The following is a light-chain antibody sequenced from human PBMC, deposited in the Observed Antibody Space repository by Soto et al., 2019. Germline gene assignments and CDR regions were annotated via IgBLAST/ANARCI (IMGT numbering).Light chain of an antibody. CDR2: GAS. V-gene: IGKV3-20*01. J-gene: IGKJ2*01. CDR3: QHYGSSLYT. Sequence: EIVLTQSPGTLSLSPGERATLSCRASQSVSSNYLAWYHQKPGQAPRLLIYGASSRATGIPDRFSGSGSGTDSTLTISRLEPEDFAVYYCQHYGSSLYTFGQGTKLEIK. CDR1: QSVSSNY.